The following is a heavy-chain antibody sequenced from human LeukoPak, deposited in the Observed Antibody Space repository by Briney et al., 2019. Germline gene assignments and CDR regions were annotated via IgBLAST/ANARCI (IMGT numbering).Heavy chain of an antibody. V-gene: IGHV3-33*01. J-gene: IGHJ4*02. D-gene: IGHD5-18*01. CDR3: ARGSGYSYGYFDY. CDR2: IWYDGSEK. Sequence: GGSLRLSCAASGFTFSSYGMHWVRQAPGKGLEWVAVIWYDGSEKYYADSVKGRFTIFRDNSKNTLYLQMNSLRAEDTAVYYCARGSGYSYGYFDYWGQGTLVTVSS. CDR1: GFTFSSYG.